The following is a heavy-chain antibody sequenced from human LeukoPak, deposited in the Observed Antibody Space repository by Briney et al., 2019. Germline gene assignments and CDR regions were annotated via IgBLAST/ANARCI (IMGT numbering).Heavy chain of an antibody. CDR3: TTDPSQYYSYFMDV. Sequence: GGSLRLSCAASVFTFSNAWMSWLPQSPGKGLEGGGRIKSKTDAGTTDYAAPVKDRFTISRDDSKNTLYLQMNSLKTEDTAVYYCTTDPSQYYSYFMDVWGKGTTVTVSS. V-gene: IGHV3-15*01. CDR1: VFTFSNAW. CDR2: IKSKTDAGTT. J-gene: IGHJ6*03.